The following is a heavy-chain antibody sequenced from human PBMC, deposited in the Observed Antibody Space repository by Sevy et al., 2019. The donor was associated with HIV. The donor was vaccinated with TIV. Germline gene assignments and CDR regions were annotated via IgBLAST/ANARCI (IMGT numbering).Heavy chain of an antibody. V-gene: IGHV3-30*02. J-gene: IGHJ4*02. CDR1: GFSYSSYG. D-gene: IGHD2-21*01. CDR3: VKEGGGEGGDH. CDR2: IQYDGSNK. Sequence: GGSLRLSCAASGFSYSSYGMHWVRQAPGKGLEWVAYIQYDGSNKDYADSVKGRFTISRDNSKNTLDLQKNSLRGEDTAVYYCVKEGGGEGGDHWGQGTLVTVSS.